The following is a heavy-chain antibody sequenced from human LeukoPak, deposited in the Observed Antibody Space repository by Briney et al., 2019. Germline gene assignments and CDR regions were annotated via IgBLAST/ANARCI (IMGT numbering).Heavy chain of an antibody. V-gene: IGHV3-7*01. D-gene: IGHD3-10*01. Sequence: GGSLRLSCAASGFTFSSYWMSWVRQAPGKGLEWVANIKQDGSEKNYVGSVKGRFTIARDNAKNSLYLQMNSLRAEDTAVYYCARSSITMVRGVIKSTTSWYHYYNMDVWGKGTTVTVSS. CDR1: GFTFSSYW. J-gene: IGHJ6*03. CDR2: IKQDGSEK. CDR3: ARSSITMVRGVIKSTTSWYHYYNMDV.